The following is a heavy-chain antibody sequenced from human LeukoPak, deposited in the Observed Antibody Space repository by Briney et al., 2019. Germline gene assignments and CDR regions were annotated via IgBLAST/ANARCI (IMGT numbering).Heavy chain of an antibody. Sequence: SETLSLTCTVSGGSISSSSYYWGWIRQPPGKGLEWIGSIDYSGSTYYNPSLKSRITISVNTSKNQFSLKLSSVTAADTAVYYCARITDFWSGYYDYWGQGTLVTVSS. D-gene: IGHD3-3*01. V-gene: IGHV4-39*07. CDR1: GGSISSSSYY. J-gene: IGHJ4*02. CDR2: IDYSGST. CDR3: ARITDFWSGYYDY.